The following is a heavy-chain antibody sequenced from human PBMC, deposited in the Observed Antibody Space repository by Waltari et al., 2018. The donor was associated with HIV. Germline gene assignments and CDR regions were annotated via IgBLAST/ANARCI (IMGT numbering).Heavy chain of an antibody. V-gene: IGHV3-74*01. CDR3: AVPRCNRANCHFAS. D-gene: IGHD1-1*01. Sequence: EVRLEESGGGLVQPGGSWRLSCAASGFSFTSSGRHWVRQVPGKRPEWVSRINTDGTYTNYADAVRGRFSNSRDNAKNTLYLQMNSLKVEDTAVYFCAVPRCNRANCHFASWGQGTLVTVSS. CDR1: GFSFTSSG. J-gene: IGHJ4*02. CDR2: INTDGTYT.